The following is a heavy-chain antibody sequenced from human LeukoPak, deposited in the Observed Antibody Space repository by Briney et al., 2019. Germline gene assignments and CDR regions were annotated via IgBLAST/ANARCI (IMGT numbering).Heavy chain of an antibody. Sequence: GGSLRLSCAASGFTFSSYWMHWVRQAPGKGLVWVSRINSDGSSTSYADSVKGRFTISRDNAKNTLYLQMNSLRAEDTAVYYCARAAYYYGSGNYEVDYWGQGTLVTVSS. CDR2: INSDGSST. V-gene: IGHV3-74*01. CDR1: GFTFSSYW. CDR3: ARAAYYYGSGNYEVDY. D-gene: IGHD3-10*01. J-gene: IGHJ4*02.